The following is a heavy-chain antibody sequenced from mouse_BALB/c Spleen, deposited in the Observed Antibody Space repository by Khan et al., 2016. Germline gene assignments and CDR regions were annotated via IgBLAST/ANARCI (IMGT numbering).Heavy chain of an antibody. D-gene: IGHD1-1*01. CDR1: GFDLSRYW. Sequence: EVKLPESGGGLVQPGGSLKLSCAASGFDLSRYWMSWVRQAPGKGLEWIGEINPDSRTINYTPSLKDKFIISRDNAKNTLYLQMSKVRSEDTALYYCARAGYYGYLVNWGQGTLVTVSA. CDR2: INPDSRTI. V-gene: IGHV4-1*02. J-gene: IGHJ3*01. CDR3: ARAGYYGYLVN.